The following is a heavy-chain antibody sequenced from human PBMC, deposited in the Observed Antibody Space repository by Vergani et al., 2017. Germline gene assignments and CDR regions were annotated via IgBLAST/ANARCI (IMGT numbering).Heavy chain of an antibody. CDR1: GGSFSGYY. J-gene: IGHJ6*03. V-gene: IGHV4-34*01. CDR3: ARGLGKLERYDYYYFMDV. D-gene: IGHD1-26*01. Sequence: QVQLQQWGAGLLKPSETLSLTCAVYGGSFSGYYWSWIRQPPGKGLEWIGEINHSGSTNYNPSLKSRVIISVDTSKNQFSLKLNSVTAADTAVYYCARGLGKLERYDYYYFMDVWGKGTTVTVSS. CDR2: INHSGST.